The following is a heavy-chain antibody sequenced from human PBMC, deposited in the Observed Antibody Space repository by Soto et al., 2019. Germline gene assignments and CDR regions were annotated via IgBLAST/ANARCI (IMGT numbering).Heavy chain of an antibody. V-gene: IGHV4-30-2*01. J-gene: IGHJ5*02. CDR3: ARGDRYSGSFSDYFDP. D-gene: IGHD1-26*01. CDR2: IYESGRT. CDR1: GASISTGGYS. Sequence: TSETLSLTCIVSGASISTGGYSWSWIRQPPGKGPEWIGYIYESGRTHYKPSLKSRASISMDKSRNQFSVRLTSVTAADTAVYFCARGDRYSGSFSDYFDPWGQGTLVTVSS.